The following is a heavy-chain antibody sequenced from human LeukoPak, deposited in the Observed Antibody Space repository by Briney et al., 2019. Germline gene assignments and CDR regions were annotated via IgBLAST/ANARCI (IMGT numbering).Heavy chain of an antibody. CDR2: ITGNGGST. V-gene: IGHV3-64D*08. Sequence: GGSLRLSCSASAFTFSRYAMHWVRQAPGKGLEYVSAITGNGGSTYYADSVKGRFTISRDNSKNTLYLQMTSLRVEDTALYYCVKPLGSAGYGYYFDYWGQGTLVTVSS. J-gene: IGHJ4*02. CDR1: AFTFSRYA. D-gene: IGHD5-12*01. CDR3: VKPLGSAGYGYYFDY.